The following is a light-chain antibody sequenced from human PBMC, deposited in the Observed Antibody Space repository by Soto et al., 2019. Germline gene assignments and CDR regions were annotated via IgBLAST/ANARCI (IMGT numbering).Light chain of an antibody. V-gene: IGKV1-5*03. J-gene: IGKJ1*01. CDR2: PAS. CDR1: QSISNW. Sequence: TPSKKVGERVTSTGRASQSISNWLAWYQHKPAKAPKLLIYPASTLESGVPSRFSGSGSGTEFTLTISILQPEAFATCYCQQYQGYSWTLGPGTKVDIE. CDR3: QQYQGYSWT.